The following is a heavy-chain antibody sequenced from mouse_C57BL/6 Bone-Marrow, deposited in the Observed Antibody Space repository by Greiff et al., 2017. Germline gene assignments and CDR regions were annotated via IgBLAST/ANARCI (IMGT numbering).Heavy chain of an antibody. D-gene: IGHD2-1*01. CDR2: IWSGGST. V-gene: IGHV2-2*01. CDR1: GFSLTSYG. J-gene: IGHJ4*01. Sequence: VQLQQSGPGLVQPSQSLSITCTVSGFSLTSYGVHWVRQSPGKGLEWLGVIWSGGSTDYNAAFISRLSISKDNSKSQVFFKMNSLQADDTAIYYCARIYYGNYGSAMDYGGQGTSVTVSS. CDR3: ARIYYGNYGSAMDY.